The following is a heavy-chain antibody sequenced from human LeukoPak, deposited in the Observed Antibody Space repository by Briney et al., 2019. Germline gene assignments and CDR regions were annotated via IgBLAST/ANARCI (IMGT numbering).Heavy chain of an antibody. CDR1: GFTFCNAW. Sequence: GGSLPLSCSASGFTFCNAWMRWLGPAPGEGREGVLYLSSSGSTIYYADSVKGRFTISRDKAKNSLSLQMNSLRAEDTAVYYCARVGAYCGGDCKYYFDYWGQGTLVTVSS. J-gene: IGHJ4*02. D-gene: IGHD2-21*02. CDR2: LSSSGSTI. CDR3: ARVGAYCGGDCKYYFDY. V-gene: IGHV3-11*01.